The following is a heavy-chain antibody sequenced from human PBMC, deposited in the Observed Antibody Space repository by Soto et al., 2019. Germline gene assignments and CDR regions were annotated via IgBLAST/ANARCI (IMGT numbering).Heavy chain of an antibody. CDR2: IYSDGST. Sequence: EVHLVESGGGLIQPGGSLRLSCAASGFSVSNNYMGWVRQAPGKGLEWVSVIYSDGSTYHADSVKGRVTISRDNSKNTLYLQMNSLSVEDTAVYHCARASCRWRSDAAHWGQGTLVTVSS. V-gene: IGHV3-53*01. J-gene: IGHJ4*02. CDR3: ARASCRWRSDAAH. D-gene: IGHD2-15*01. CDR1: GFSVSNNY.